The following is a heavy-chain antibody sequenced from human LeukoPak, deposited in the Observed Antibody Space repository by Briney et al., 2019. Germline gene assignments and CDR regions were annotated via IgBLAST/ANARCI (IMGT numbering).Heavy chain of an antibody. J-gene: IGHJ4*02. CDR2: INHSGST. V-gene: IGHV4-34*01. Sequence: SETQSLTCAVYGGSFSGYYWTWIRQPPGKGLHWIGEINHSGSTNYNPSLKSRVTISVDTSKNQFSLKLTSVTAADTAVYYCARRGYCSGGSCYPSYFDSWGQGTLVTVSS. D-gene: IGHD2-15*01. CDR1: GGSFSGYY. CDR3: ARRGYCSGGSCYPSYFDS.